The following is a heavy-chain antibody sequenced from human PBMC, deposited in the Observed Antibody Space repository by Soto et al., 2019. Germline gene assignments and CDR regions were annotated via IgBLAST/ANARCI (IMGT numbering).Heavy chain of an antibody. V-gene: IGHV4-38-2*01. J-gene: IGHJ6*02. CDR2: ISHSGET. D-gene: IGHD2-2*01. CDR1: GCVITNGYH. Sequence: PSETLSLTCAVSGCVITNGYHWGWIRQPPGKELEWIGTISHSGETYYNPSLKSRVAISIDTAKNHLSLILNSVTAADTATYYCTRIYCTTTSCFINGMDVWGQGTTVTVSS. CDR3: TRIYCTTTSCFINGMDV.